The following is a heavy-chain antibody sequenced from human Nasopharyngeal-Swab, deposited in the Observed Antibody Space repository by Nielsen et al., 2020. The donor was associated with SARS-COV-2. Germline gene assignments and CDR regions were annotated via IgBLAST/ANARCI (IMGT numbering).Heavy chain of an antibody. V-gene: IGHV4-59*01. D-gene: IGHD3-3*01. J-gene: IGHJ5*02. CDR1: GGSISSYY. Sequence: SETLSLTCTVSGGSISSYYWSWIRQLPGKGLEWIGYIYYSGSTNYNPSLKSRVTISVDTSKNQFSLKLSSVTAADTAVYYCARGTKDFWSGNGGHWFDPWGQGTLVTVSS. CDR2: IYYSGST. CDR3: ARGTKDFWSGNGGHWFDP.